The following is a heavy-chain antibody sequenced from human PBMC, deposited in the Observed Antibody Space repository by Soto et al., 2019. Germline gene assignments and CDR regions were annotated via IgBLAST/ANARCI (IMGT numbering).Heavy chain of an antibody. CDR1: GGSISSSSYY. CDR3: ARQVAASSFDY. V-gene: IGHV4-39*01. D-gene: IGHD6-13*01. J-gene: IGHJ4*02. CDR2: IYYSGST. Sequence: QLQLQESGPGLVKPSETLSLTCTVSGGSISSSSYYWGWIRQPPGKGLEWIGSIYYSGSTYYNPSLKSRVTISVDTSKNQFSLKLSSVTAADTAVYYCARQVAASSFDYWGQGTLVTVSS.